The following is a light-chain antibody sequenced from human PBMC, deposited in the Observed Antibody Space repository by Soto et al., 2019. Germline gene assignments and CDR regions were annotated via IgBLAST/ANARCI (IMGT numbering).Light chain of an antibody. J-gene: IGKJ2*01. Sequence: DIQMTQSPSTLSASVGDRVTITCRASQTISSMLAWYQQKPGKAPRLLIYKASNLENGVPSRFSGSGSGTEFTLNIRSLQPDDFATYYCQQYSSYSPYTFGQGTKLEI. CDR2: KAS. CDR1: QTISSM. CDR3: QQYSSYSPYT. V-gene: IGKV1-5*03.